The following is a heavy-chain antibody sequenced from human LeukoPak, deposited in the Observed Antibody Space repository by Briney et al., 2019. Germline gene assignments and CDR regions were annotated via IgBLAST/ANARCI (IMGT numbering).Heavy chain of an antibody. D-gene: IGHD2-2*01. CDR1: GGTFSSYA. J-gene: IGHJ5*02. CDR3: ARDVPYCSSTSCPHPNWFDP. Sequence: ASVKVSCKASGGTFSSYAISWVRQAPGQGLEWMGRTIPILGIANYAQKFQGRVTITADKSTSTAYMELSSLRSEDTAVYYCARDVPYCSSTSCPHPNWFDPWGQGTLVTVSS. V-gene: IGHV1-69*10. CDR2: TIPILGIA.